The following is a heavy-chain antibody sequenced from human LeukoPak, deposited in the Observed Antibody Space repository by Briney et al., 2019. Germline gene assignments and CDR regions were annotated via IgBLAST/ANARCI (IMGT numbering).Heavy chain of an antibody. CDR3: ARRCVSFSCFYK. Sequence: SETLSLTCTVSGDSLSGSTNYWSWIRQPPGKGLEWIGSMYYGGITYYNPSLNTRVAISVDTSKNQFSLKLNSVTAADTALQFCARRCVSFSCFYKWGQGTLVTVFS. J-gene: IGHJ4*02. V-gene: IGHV4-39*01. D-gene: IGHD2-2*01. CDR1: GDSLSGSTNY. CDR2: MYYGGIT.